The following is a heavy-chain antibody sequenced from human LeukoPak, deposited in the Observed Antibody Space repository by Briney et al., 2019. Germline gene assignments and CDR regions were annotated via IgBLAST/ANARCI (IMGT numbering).Heavy chain of an antibody. CDR3: ARGLVTMIVPANALDI. V-gene: IGHV4-34*01. Sequence: PSETLSLTCAVYGGSFSGYYWSWIRQPPGKGPEWIGEINHSGSTNYNPSLKSRVTISVDTSKNQFSLKLSSVTAADTAVYYCARGLVTMIVPANALDIWGQGTMVTVSS. D-gene: IGHD3-22*01. CDR2: INHSGST. J-gene: IGHJ3*02. CDR1: GGSFSGYY.